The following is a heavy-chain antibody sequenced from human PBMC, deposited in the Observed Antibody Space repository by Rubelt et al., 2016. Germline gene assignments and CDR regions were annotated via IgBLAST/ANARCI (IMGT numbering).Heavy chain of an antibody. CDR3: ARAQYSSDWTG. V-gene: IGHV3-48*02. CDR2: ISSSGSTI. CDR1: GFTFSLYN. D-gene: IGHD6-19*01. J-gene: IGHJ1*01. Sequence: EVQLVESGGGLVQPGGSLRLSCAASGFTFSLYNMNWVRQAPGKGLEWVSYISSSGSTIYYADSVRGRFTVSRDTAKSSLFLLMSSLRDEDTAVYYCARAQYSSDWTGWGQGTLVTVSS.